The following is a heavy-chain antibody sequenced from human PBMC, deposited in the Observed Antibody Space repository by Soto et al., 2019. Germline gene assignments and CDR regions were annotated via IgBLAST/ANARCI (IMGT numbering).Heavy chain of an antibody. D-gene: IGHD6-6*01. CDR3: ANAKWGSSYYGIDV. J-gene: IGHJ6*02. CDR2: ISGSGGST. Sequence: EVRLLESGGGLVQPGGSLRLSCAASGFTFSSYAMSWVRQAPGKGLEWVSAISGSGGSTYYADSVKGRFTISRDNSKNTLYLKMNRLSAEATAVYYCANAKWGSSYYGIDVWGQGTTVTVSS. V-gene: IGHV3-23*01. CDR1: GFTFSSYA.